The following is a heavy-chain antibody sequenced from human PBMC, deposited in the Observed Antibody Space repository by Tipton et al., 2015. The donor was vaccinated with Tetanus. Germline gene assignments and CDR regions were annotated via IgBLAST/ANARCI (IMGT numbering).Heavy chain of an antibody. J-gene: IGHJ4*02. CDR3: AREGVYSRADRSVDY. V-gene: IGHV4-4*07. CDR1: GASIANYY. D-gene: IGHD3-22*01. CDR2: VFSNGFA. Sequence: TLSLTCTVSGASIANYYWTWIRQPAGRGPEWVGRVFSNGFANFNPSLKSRVTMSVDTSKSQFSLTLTSVTAADTARYFCAREGVYSRADRSVDYWGQGILVTVSS.